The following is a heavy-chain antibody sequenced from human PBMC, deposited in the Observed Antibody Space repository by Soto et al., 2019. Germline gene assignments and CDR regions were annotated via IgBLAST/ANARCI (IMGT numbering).Heavy chain of an antibody. V-gene: IGHV3-23*01. J-gene: IGHJ3*01. CDR3: AKVFIVVVTVLRPDDAFDV. Sequence: DVQLLESGGGLVQPGGSLRLSCAASGFTFGNYAINWVRLAPGKGLEWVSGISGGGGTTYYADSVKGRFTIFRDTSKNTVFLQMNSLRADDTAVYYCAKVFIVVVTVLRPDDAFDVWGQGTMVTVSS. D-gene: IGHD2-21*02. CDR2: ISGGGGTT. CDR1: GFTFGNYA.